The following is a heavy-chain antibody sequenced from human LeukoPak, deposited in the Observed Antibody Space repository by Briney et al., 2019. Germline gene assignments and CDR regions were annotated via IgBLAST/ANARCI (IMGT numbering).Heavy chain of an antibody. CDR3: ARDRPGRSSWPGAMDV. V-gene: IGHV4-4*07. Sequence: SETLSLTCSVSVGSIRSYYWRWIRQPARKGLEWIGRIHTSGSTNDNPSLKSRVTMSVDSSKNQCFLKLSSVTAADTAVYYCARDRPGRSSWPGAMDVWGKGTTVTVSS. CDR2: IHTSGST. J-gene: IGHJ6*03. D-gene: IGHD6-13*01. CDR1: VGSIRSYY.